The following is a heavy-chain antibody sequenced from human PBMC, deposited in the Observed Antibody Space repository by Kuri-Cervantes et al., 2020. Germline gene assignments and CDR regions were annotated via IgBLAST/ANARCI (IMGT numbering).Heavy chain of an antibody. J-gene: IGHJ4*02. CDR2: FNSGGTS. D-gene: IGHD2-21*02. Sequence: LSLPCAASGLIVSMKFMAWVRQAPEKGLEWVSVFNSGGTSYYAVSVEGRFTLYRYNSNNLVHLQMNSLRVEDTALYYCARGRWYSAIGYWGQGTLVTVSS. V-gene: IGHV3-53*01. CDR3: ARGRWYSAIGY. CDR1: GLIVSMKF.